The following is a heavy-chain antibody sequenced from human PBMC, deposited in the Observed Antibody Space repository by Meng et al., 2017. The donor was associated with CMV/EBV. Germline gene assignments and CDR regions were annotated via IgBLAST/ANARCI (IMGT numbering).Heavy chain of an antibody. CDR2: IRYDGSNK. Sequence: GGSLRLSCAASGFTFSSYGMHWVRQAPGKGLEWVAFIRYDGSNKYYADSVKGRFTISRDNSKNTLYLQMNSLRAEDTAVYYCAKGRSIAAARFIDYWGQGTLVTV. V-gene: IGHV3-30*02. D-gene: IGHD6-13*01. CDR3: AKGRSIAAARFIDY. J-gene: IGHJ4*02. CDR1: GFTFSSYG.